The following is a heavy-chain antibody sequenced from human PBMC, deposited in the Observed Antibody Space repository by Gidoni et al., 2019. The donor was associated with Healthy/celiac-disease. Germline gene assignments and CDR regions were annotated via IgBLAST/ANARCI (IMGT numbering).Heavy chain of an antibody. CDR3: ASPGYYDFWSGYYGLDH. Sequence: QLQLQESGPGLVKPSETLSLTCTVSGGSISSSSYYWGWIRQPPGKGLEWIGSIYYSGSTYYHPSLKSRVTISVDTSKNQFSLKLSSVTAADTAVYYCASPGYYDFWSGYYGLDHWGQGTLVTVSS. J-gene: IGHJ4*02. D-gene: IGHD3-3*01. CDR2: IYYSGST. CDR1: GGSISSSSYY. V-gene: IGHV4-39*01.